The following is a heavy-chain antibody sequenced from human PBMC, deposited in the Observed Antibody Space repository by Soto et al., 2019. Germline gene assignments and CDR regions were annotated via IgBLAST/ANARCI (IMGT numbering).Heavy chain of an antibody. Sequence: QITLKESGPTLVKPTQTLTLTCTFSGFSLSTSGVGVGWIRQPPGKALEWLALIYWDDDRRYSPSLRGRLTITKDTSKNQVVLTMTNMDPVDTATYYCAHRRFDTPGYYPTAFDYWGQGTLVTVSS. CDR2: IYWDDDR. V-gene: IGHV2-5*02. D-gene: IGHD3-22*01. J-gene: IGHJ4*02. CDR1: GFSLSTSGVG. CDR3: AHRRFDTPGYYPTAFDY.